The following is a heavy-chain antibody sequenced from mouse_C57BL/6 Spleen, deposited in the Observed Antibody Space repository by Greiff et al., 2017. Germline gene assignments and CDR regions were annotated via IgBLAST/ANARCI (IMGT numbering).Heavy chain of an antibody. D-gene: IGHD3-2*02. CDR1: GFSLTSYA. V-gene: IGHV2-9-1*01. CDR2: IWTGGGT. J-gene: IGHJ3*01. Sequence: QVQLQQSGPGLVAPSQSLSITCTVSGFSLTSYAISWVRQPPGKGLEWLGVIWTGGGTNYNSALKSRLSISKDNSKSQVFLKMNSLQTDDTARYYCAIDSSGYPGFAYWGQGTLVTVSA. CDR3: AIDSSGYPGFAY.